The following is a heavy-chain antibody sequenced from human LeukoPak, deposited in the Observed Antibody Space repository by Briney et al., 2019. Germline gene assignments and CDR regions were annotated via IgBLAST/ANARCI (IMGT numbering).Heavy chain of an antibody. D-gene: IGHD6-13*01. CDR3: ATASYSSSWYALDY. CDR1: GYTLTELS. CDR2: FDPEDGET. V-gene: IGHV1-24*01. Sequence: GAXVKVSCKVSGYTLTELSMHWVRQAPGKGVEGMGGFDPEDGETIYAQKFQGRVTMTEDTSTDTAYLELSSLRSEDTAVYYCATASYSSSWYALDYWGQGTLVTVSS. J-gene: IGHJ4*02.